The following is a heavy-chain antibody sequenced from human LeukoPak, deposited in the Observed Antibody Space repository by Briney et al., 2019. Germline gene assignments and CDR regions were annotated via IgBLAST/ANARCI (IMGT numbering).Heavy chain of an antibody. CDR1: GGTFSSYA. J-gene: IGHJ6*03. D-gene: IGHD3-9*01. Sequence: GASVKVSCKXSGGTFSSYAISWVRQAPGQGLEWMGGIIPIFGTANYAQKFQGRVTITADESTSTAYMELSSLRSEDTAVYYCARAISGLRYFDWFYYYMDVWGKGTTVTVSS. CDR3: ARAISGLRYFDWFYYYMDV. CDR2: IIPIFGTA. V-gene: IGHV1-69*13.